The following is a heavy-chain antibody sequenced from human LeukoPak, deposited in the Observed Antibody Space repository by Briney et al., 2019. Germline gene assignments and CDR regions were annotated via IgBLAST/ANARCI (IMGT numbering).Heavy chain of an antibody. CDR3: ARVRDGYNDAYDI. CDR2: INPSGGNT. V-gene: IGHV1-46*01. D-gene: IGHD5-24*01. Sequence: ASVKVSCKASGYTFTSYYMHWVRQAPGQGLEWMRIINPSGGNTNYAQNFQGRVTMTRDTSTSTVYMGLSSLRSEDTAVYYCARVRDGYNDAYDIWGQGTMVTVPS. CDR1: GYTFTSYY. J-gene: IGHJ3*02.